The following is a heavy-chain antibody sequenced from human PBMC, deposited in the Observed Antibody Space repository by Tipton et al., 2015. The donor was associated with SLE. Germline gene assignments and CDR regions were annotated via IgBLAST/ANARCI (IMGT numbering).Heavy chain of an antibody. CDR1: GDSISSSNYY. CDR3: ATTQTVAGLDNAFDM. D-gene: IGHD6-19*01. CDR2: IYYSGST. Sequence: TLSLTCTVSGDSISSSNYYWGWIRQPPGKGLEWITNIYYSGSTYYNPSLKSRVTTSIDTSKNQFSLKLSSVTAADTAMYYCATTQTVAGLDNAFDMWGQGTVVTVSS. J-gene: IGHJ3*02. V-gene: IGHV4-39*07.